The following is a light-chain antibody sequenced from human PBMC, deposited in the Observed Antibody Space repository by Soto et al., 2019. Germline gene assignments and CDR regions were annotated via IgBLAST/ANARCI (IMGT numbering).Light chain of an antibody. CDR3: CSFAGSGTGV. V-gene: IGLV2-23*02. CDR1: SGDIGTYNL. J-gene: IGLJ1*01. Sequence: QSVLTQPASVSGSPGQSIAISCTGTSGDIGTYNLVSWYQQHPGKAPKLMISEVNKRPSGVSDRCSGSKSGDTASLTISGLRTEDEADYYCCSFAGSGTGVFGTGTKVTVL. CDR2: EVN.